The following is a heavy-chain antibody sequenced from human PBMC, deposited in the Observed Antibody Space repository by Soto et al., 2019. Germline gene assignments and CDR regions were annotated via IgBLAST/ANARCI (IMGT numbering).Heavy chain of an antibody. CDR2: IYWDDAN. V-gene: IGHV2-5*02. J-gene: IGHJ6*02. D-gene: IGHD4-17*01. CDR3: AHTLILRSTYCDGMDV. Sequence: QITLKESGPTLVKVTQTLTLTCTFSGFSLSTSGVGVAWSRQHPGKALEWLALIYWDDANRYSPSLKSRLTITKDTSKNQVVLTMTNMDPVDTATCYCAHTLILRSTYCDGMDVWGQGTTVTVSS. CDR1: GFSLSTSGVG.